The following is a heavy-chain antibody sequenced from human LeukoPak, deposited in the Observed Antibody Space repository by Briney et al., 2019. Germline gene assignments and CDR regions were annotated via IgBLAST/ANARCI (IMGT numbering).Heavy chain of an antibody. CDR3: ATEDSGRFH. D-gene: IGHD6-19*01. V-gene: IGHV3-48*02. CDR2: ISSISSPI. CDR1: GFPFRSYT. J-gene: IGHJ4*02. Sequence: PGGSLRLSCAASGFPFRSYTMNWVRQAPGQGLEWLSYISSISSPIYYADSVKGRFTISRDNAKNSLYLQMNSLRDEDTAVYYCATEDSGRFHWGQGTLVTVSS.